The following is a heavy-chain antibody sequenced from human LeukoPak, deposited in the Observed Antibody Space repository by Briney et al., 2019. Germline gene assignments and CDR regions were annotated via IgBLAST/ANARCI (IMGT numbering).Heavy chain of an antibody. J-gene: IGHJ3*02. Sequence: GGSLRLSCAASGFTFSSSDMSWVRQAPGSGLEWVSSIRHSDSNTYYADSVMGRFTISRDNSKNTLYLQMNSLRAEDTAVYYCANGPPKSIYAFDIWGQGTMVTVSS. V-gene: IGHV3-23*05. CDR2: IRHSDSNT. D-gene: IGHD2-2*02. CDR3: ANGPPKSIYAFDI. CDR1: GFTFSSSD.